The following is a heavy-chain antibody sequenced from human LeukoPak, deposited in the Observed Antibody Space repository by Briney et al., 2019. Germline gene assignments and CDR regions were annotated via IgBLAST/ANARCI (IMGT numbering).Heavy chain of an antibody. V-gene: IGHV1-18*01. J-gene: IGHJ4*02. CDR2: ISTYTGNS. CDR1: GYTFSNYV. Sequence: GASVKVSCKASGYTFSNYVLTWVRQAPGQGLGWMGRISTYTGNSNYAQKFQDRVSMTRDTSTSTAYMELRNLSSDDAAVYYCARTMTTMTTHGELDFWGQGTLVTVSS. D-gene: IGHD4-17*01. CDR3: ARTMTTMTTHGELDF.